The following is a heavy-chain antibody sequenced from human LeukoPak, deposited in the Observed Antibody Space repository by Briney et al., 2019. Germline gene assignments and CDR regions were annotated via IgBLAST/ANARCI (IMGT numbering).Heavy chain of an antibody. CDR1: GYSISSSYY. Sequence: SETLSLTCTVSGYSISSSYYWGWIRPPPGKGLEWIGSIYYSGSTYYNPSLKSRVTISVDTSKNQFSLKLSSVTAADTAVYYCARDPTAMVHFDYWGQGTLVTVSS. D-gene: IGHD5-18*01. CDR2: IYYSGST. CDR3: ARDPTAMVHFDY. J-gene: IGHJ4*02. V-gene: IGHV4-38-2*02.